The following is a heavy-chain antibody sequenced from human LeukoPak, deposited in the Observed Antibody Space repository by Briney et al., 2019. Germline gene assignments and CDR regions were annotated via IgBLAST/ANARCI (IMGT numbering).Heavy chain of an antibody. J-gene: IGHJ3*02. CDR2: IYTSGST. Sequence: SETLSLTCTVSGGSISSYYWSWIRQPAGKGLEWIGRIYTSGSTNYNPSPKSRVTMSVDTTYNPSLKSRVTMSVDTSKNQFSLKLSSVTAADTAVYYCARVRLSSSGYSDDAFDIWGQGTMVTVSS. D-gene: IGHD3-22*01. CDR1: GGSISSYY. CDR3: ARVRLSSSGYSDDAFDI. V-gene: IGHV4-4*07.